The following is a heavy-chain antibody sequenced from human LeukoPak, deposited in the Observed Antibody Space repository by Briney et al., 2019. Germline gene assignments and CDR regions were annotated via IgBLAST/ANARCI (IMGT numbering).Heavy chain of an antibody. V-gene: IGHV3-30-3*01. CDR1: GFTFSSYA. CDR3: ARAVTTPLGENPYGMDV. J-gene: IGHJ6*02. CDR2: ISYDGSNK. Sequence: GGSLRLSCAASGFTFSSYAMHWVRQAPGKGLEWVAVISYDGSNKYYADSVKGRFTISRVNSKNTLYLQMNSLRAEDTAVYYCARAVTTPLGENPYGMDVWGQGTTVTVSS. D-gene: IGHD4-17*01.